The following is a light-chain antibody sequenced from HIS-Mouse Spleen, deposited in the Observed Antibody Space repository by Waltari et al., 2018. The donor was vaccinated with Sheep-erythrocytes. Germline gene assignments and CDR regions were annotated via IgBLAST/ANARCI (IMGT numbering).Light chain of an antibody. CDR3: QQRSNWYT. J-gene: IGKJ2*01. V-gene: IGKV3-11*01. CDR1: QSVSSY. CDR2: DAS. Sequence: EIVLTQSPATLSLSPGERATLSCRARQSVSSYLAWYQQQPGQAPRLLIYDASNRATGIPAGCSGSGSGTDFTLTISSLEPEDFAVYYCQQRSNWYTFGQGTKLEIK.